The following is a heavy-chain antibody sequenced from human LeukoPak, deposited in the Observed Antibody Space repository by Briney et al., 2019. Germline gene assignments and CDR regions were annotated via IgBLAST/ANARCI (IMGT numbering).Heavy chain of an antibody. D-gene: IGHD6-13*01. J-gene: IGHJ4*02. CDR1: GYTFTNYD. CDR3: ARGRRYSGSWYPDF. Sequence: ASVKVSCKASGYTFTNYDINWVRQATGQGLEWMGWMNPNTGQTGYAQKFQVRVTNTRNTSISTAYMELSSLRSEDTAVYFCARGRRYSGSWYPDFWGQGTRVTVSS. V-gene: IGHV1-8*03. CDR2: MNPNTGQT.